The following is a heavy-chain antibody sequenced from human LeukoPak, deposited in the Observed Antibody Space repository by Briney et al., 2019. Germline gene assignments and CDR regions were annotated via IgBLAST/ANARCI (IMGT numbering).Heavy chain of an antibody. J-gene: IGHJ4*02. CDR3: AKDIGYCSSTSCFPVPDY. V-gene: IGHV3-30*18. Sequence: GGSLRLSCAASGFTFSSYGMHWVRQAPGKGLEWVAVISYDGSNKYYADSVKGRFTISRDNSKNTLYLQMNSLRAEDTAVYYCAKDIGYCSSTSCFPVPDYWGQGTLVTVSS. D-gene: IGHD2-2*01. CDR2: ISYDGSNK. CDR1: GFTFSSYG.